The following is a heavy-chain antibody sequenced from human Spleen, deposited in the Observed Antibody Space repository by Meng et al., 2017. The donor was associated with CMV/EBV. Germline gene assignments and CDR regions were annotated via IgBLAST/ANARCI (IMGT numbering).Heavy chain of an antibody. CDR1: GAAVSSGQHS. CDR3: ARVRARLLRYFEY. CDR2: VYDSGIT. V-gene: IGHV4-61*01. D-gene: IGHD2-15*01. J-gene: IGHJ4*02. Sequence: SGAAVSSGQHSWGWLRQPPGRGLEVIGYVYDSGITKYNPTPKRQVTISLDPSKNKITLTVNAVTTGDKAVYYCARVRARLLRYFEYWGQGTLVTVSS.